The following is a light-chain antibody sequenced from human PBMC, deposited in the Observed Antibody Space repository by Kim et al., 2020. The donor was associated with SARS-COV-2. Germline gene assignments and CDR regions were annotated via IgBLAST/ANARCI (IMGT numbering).Light chain of an antibody. J-gene: IGLJ2*01. CDR3: NSRDSSGNHVV. CDR1: SLRNYY. Sequence: LGPTGRINSQGESLRNYYASWYQQKPGQAPVLVIHGKNNRPSGIPDRFSGPSSGNTASLTIPGAQAEDEADYYCNSRDSSGNHVVFGGGTQLTVL. V-gene: IGLV3-19*01. CDR2: GKN.